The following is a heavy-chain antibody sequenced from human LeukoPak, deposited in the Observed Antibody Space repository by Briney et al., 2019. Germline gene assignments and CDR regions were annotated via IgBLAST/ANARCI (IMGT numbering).Heavy chain of an antibody. CDR3: AKDRGTAVAGTNWFDP. V-gene: IGHV3-30*18. Sequence: GGSLRLSCAASGFTFSNYGMHWVRQAPGKGLEWVALISYDGTNKFYADSVKGRFTISRDNSKNTLSLQMNSLRAEDTAVYYCAKDRGTAVAGTNWFDPWGQGTLVTVSS. D-gene: IGHD6-19*01. CDR2: ISYDGTNK. CDR1: GFTFSNYG. J-gene: IGHJ5*02.